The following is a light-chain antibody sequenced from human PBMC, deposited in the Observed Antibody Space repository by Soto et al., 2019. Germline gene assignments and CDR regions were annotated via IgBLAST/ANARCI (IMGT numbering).Light chain of an antibody. Sequence: QSVLTQPPSVSVAPGQMVTISCSGSGSNIGNNFVSWYQQFPGTAPKLLIYDNNKRPSGIPDRFSGSKSGTSAILGITGLQTGDEADYCCGTWDNSLSAYVFGPGTKVTVL. V-gene: IGLV1-51*01. CDR1: GSNIGNNF. CDR2: DNN. CDR3: GTWDNSLSAYV. J-gene: IGLJ1*01.